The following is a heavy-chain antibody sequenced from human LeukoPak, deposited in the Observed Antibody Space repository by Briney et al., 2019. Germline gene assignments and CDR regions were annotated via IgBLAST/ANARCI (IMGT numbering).Heavy chain of an antibody. Sequence: GGSLNLSCAGSGFTFSSYAMYWVRQAPGQGLEYVSAISTNGGSTYYANYVKGRFTISRDNSKNTAYLEMGSLRAEDMAVKYRAGDSSYYQGMDDWGQGTLVTVSS. CDR3: AGDSSYYQGMDD. D-gene: IGHD6-13*01. CDR2: ISTNGGST. CDR1: GFTFSSYA. V-gene: IGHV3-64*01. J-gene: IGHJ6*02.